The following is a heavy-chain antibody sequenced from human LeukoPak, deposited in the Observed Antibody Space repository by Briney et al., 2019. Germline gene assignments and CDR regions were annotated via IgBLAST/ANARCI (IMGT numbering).Heavy chain of an antibody. CDR1: GGSISSGGYS. J-gene: IGHJ3*02. Sequence: SETLSLTCAVSGGSISSGGYSWSWIRQPPGKGLEWIGYIYHSGSTYYNPSLKSRVTISVDRSKNQFSLKLSSVTAADTAVYYCARGGGDDAFDIWGQGTMVTVSS. CDR3: ARGGGDDAFDI. CDR2: IYHSGST. V-gene: IGHV4-30-2*01. D-gene: IGHD3-16*01.